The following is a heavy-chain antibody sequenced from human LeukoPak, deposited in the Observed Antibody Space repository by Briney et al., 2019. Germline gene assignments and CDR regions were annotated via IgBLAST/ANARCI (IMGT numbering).Heavy chain of an antibody. CDR3: ARGSEWLALF. CDR2: INHRRSI. V-gene: IGHV4-34*01. D-gene: IGHD3-3*01. J-gene: IGHJ3*01. CDR1: GGSFSGYY. Sequence: SETLSLACAVAGGSFSGYYWSWIRHPPGKGLEWIGEINHRRSITYNPTLKTRVPIPVEMSKKHFSLKLSSVGAVVTAVYYCARGSEWLALFWGGGTLVSVSS.